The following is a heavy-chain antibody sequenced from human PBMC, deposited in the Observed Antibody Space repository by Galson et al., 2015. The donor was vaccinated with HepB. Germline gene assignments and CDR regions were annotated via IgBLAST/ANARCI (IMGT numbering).Heavy chain of an antibody. CDR3: AKDASQFSFDHPPGPD. V-gene: IGHV3-30*18. J-gene: IGHJ4*02. CDR1: GFTFSNYG. CDR2: ISYDGTYE. Sequence: SLRLSCAASGFTFSNYGVHWVRQAPGKGLEWVAVISYDGTYEYYADSVKGRFTISRDNSKNTLYLQMNSLRADDTAVYYCAKDASQFSFDHPPGPDWGQGTLVTVSS. D-gene: IGHD3-9*01.